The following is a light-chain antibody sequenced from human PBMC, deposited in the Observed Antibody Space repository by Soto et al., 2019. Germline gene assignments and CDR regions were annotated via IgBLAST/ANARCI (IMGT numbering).Light chain of an antibody. V-gene: IGLV2-14*03. Sequence: QYVLTQPASVSGSPGQSITISCTGTRSDVGGYNYVYWHQHHPGKAPKLIIYDVTNRPSGVSDRFSGSKSGNTASLTISGLQAEDEADYYCCSYTSSSTYVFGPGTKVTVL. CDR3: CSYTSSSTYV. J-gene: IGLJ1*01. CDR1: RSDVGGYNY. CDR2: DVT.